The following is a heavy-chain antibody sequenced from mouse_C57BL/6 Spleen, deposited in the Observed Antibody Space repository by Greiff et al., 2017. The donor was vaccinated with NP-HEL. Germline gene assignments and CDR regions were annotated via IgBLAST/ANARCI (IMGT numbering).Heavy chain of an antibody. CDR1: GFTFSDYG. CDR2: ISSGSSTI. CDR3: ANYDGYTYYAMDY. V-gene: IGHV5-17*01. J-gene: IGHJ4*01. Sequence: EVNVVESGGGLVKPGGSLKLSCAASGFTFSDYGMHWVRQAPEKGLEWVAYISSGSSTIYYADTVKGRFTISRDNAKNTLFLQMTSLRSEDTAMYYCANYDGYTYYAMDYWGQGTSVTVSS. D-gene: IGHD2-3*01.